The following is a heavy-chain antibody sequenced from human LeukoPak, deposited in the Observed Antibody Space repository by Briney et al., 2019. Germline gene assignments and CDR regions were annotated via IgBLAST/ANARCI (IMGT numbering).Heavy chain of an antibody. CDR1: GGSISRYY. Sequence: SETLSLTCAVSGGSISRYYWSWIRQPPGQGLEWIGFISYSGSTNYNPALKSRLTISVDTPKNQFSLKLSSVTAADTAVYYCARQTTRAVATDLAFDPWGQGTLVTVSS. V-gene: IGHV4-59*08. D-gene: IGHD6-19*01. CDR3: ARQTTRAVATDLAFDP. J-gene: IGHJ5*02. CDR2: ISYSGST.